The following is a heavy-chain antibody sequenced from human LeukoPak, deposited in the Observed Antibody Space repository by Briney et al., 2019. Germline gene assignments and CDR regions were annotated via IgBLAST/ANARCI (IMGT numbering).Heavy chain of an antibody. D-gene: IGHD3-22*01. CDR1: GYTFTGYY. Sequence: ASVKVSCKASGYTFTGYYMHWVRQAPGQGLEWMGRINPNSGGTNYAQKFQGRVTMTRDTSISTAYMELSRLRSDDTAVYYCARSGVCYDSSGEFDYWGQGTLVTVSS. CDR3: ARSGVCYDSSGEFDY. CDR2: INPNSGGT. V-gene: IGHV1-2*06. J-gene: IGHJ4*02.